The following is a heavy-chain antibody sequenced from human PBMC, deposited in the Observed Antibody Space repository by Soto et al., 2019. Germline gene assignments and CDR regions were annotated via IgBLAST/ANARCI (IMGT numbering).Heavy chain of an antibody. CDR2: IIPIFGTA. Sequence: SVKVSCKASGGTFSSYAISWVRQAPGQRLEWMGGIIPIFGTANYAQKFQGRVTITADKSTSTAYMELSSLRSEDTAVYYCARDRSSSSWYEKSWFDPWGQGTLVTVSS. CDR3: ARDRSSSSWYEKSWFDP. V-gene: IGHV1-69*06. J-gene: IGHJ5*02. CDR1: GGTFSSYA. D-gene: IGHD6-13*01.